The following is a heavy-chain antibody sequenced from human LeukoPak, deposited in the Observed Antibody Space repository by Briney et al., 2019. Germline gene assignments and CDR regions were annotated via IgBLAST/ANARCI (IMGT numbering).Heavy chain of an antibody. V-gene: IGHV1-8*01. CDR1: GYTFTSYD. J-gene: IGHJ4*02. CDR2: MNPNSGNT. CDR3: ARPMSGGGDNNDFDY. Sequence: ASVKVSCKASGYTFTSYDINWVRQATGQGREWMGWMNPNSGNTGYAQKFQGRVTMTRNTSISTAYMELSSLRSEDTAVYYCARPMSGGGDNNDFDYWGQGTLVTVSS. D-gene: IGHD1/OR15-1a*01.